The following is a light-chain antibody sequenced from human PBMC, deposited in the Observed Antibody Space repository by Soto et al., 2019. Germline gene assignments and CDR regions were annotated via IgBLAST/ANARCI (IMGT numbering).Light chain of an antibody. CDR1: QSISSN. J-gene: IGKJ1*01. V-gene: IGKV3-15*01. CDR2: GAS. Sequence: EIVMTQSPATLSVSPGGRATLSCRASQSISSNLAWYQQKPGQAPRLLIYGASTRATGIPARFSGSGPGTEFTLTITSLQSEDVAVYYCQQYHNWPPWTFGQGTKVDIK. CDR3: QQYHNWPPWT.